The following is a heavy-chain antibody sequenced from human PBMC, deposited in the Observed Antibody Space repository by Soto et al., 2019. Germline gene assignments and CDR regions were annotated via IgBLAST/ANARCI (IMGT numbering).Heavy chain of an antibody. D-gene: IGHD2-2*01. CDR3: AGLAIVVPAATNAFDI. CDR1: GYSFKTYW. J-gene: IGHJ3*02. Sequence: EVQLVQSGADVKKPGESLKISCKGFGYSFKTYWIAWVRQMPGKGLEWMGSIYPSDYAVTYNPSFQGQVSISVDKSINTASLQRSSRKASDSAMFYPAGLAIVVPAATNAFDIWGQGTMVTVSS. CDR2: IYPSDYAV. V-gene: IGHV5-51*01.